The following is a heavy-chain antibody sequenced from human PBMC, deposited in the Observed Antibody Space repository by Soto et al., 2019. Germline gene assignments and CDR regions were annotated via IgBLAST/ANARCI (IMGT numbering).Heavy chain of an antibody. CDR1: GGSISSYY. V-gene: IGHV4-59*01. D-gene: IGHD4-17*01. J-gene: IGHJ6*03. Sequence: SEPLSRNCSVSGGSISSYYWSWIRQPPGKGLEWIGYIYYSGSTNYNPSLKSRVTISVDTSKNQFSLKLSSVTAADTAVYYCASSRGYGDYFTGYYYYYMDVWGKGTTVTVSS. CDR2: IYYSGST. CDR3: ASSRGYGDYFTGYYYYYMDV.